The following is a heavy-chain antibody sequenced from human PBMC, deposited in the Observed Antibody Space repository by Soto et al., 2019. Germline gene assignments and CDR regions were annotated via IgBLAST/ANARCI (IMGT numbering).Heavy chain of an antibody. CDR3: TTSNLGVDF. V-gene: IGHV3-15*01. CDR1: VLIFSDVW. J-gene: IGHJ4*02. Sequence: GWSLRLSCASSVLIFSDVWMTWVRQAPGKGLEWVGRIKTKPDDGTIDYAAPVRGRFTISRDDSKNTLYLQMTSLTPDDTGVYYCTTSNLGVDFWGPGTLVTVSS. D-gene: IGHD1-1*01. CDR2: IKTKPDDGTI.